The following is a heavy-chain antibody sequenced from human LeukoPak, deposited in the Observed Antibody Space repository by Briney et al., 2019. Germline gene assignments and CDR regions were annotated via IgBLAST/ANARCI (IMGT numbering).Heavy chain of an antibody. CDR1: GGSISSRSYY. J-gene: IGHJ6*02. V-gene: IGHV4-39*01. D-gene: IGHD6-19*01. CDR3: AREEWLATGSGYYYGMDV. CDR2: LYYSGGT. Sequence: PSETLSLTCTVSGGSISSRSYYWGWIRQPPGKGLEWIGSLYYSGGTYYNPSLKSRVTISADTSKNLFSLNLSSVIAADTAVYYCAREEWLATGSGYYYGMDVWGQGTTVTVSS.